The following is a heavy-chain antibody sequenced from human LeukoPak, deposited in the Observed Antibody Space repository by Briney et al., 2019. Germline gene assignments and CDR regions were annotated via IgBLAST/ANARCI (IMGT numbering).Heavy chain of an antibody. CDR3: ARGGATLIEYHDAFDI. Sequence: SSETLSLTCAVYGGSFSGYYWSWIRQPPGKGLEWIGEINHSGSTNYSPSLKSRVTISVDTSKNQFSLKLSSVTAADTAVYYCARGGATLIEYHDAFDIWGQGTMVTVSS. V-gene: IGHV4-34*01. J-gene: IGHJ3*02. CDR2: INHSGST. CDR1: GGSFSGYY. D-gene: IGHD2-2*01.